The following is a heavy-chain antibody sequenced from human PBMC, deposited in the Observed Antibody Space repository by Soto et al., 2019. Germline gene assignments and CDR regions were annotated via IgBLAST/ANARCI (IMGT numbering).Heavy chain of an antibody. CDR2: ISYDGSNK. CDR3: ERDGAPGDYTGNWFDP. CDR1: GFTFSSYA. D-gene: IGHD4-17*01. V-gene: IGHV3-30-3*01. J-gene: IGHJ5*02. Sequence: QVQLVESGGGVVQPGRSLRLSCAASGFTFSSYAMHWVRQAPGKGLEWVAVISYDGSNKYYADSVKGRFTISRDNSKNTLYLQMNSLIAEDTAVYYCERDGAPGDYTGNWFDPWGQGTLVTVSS.